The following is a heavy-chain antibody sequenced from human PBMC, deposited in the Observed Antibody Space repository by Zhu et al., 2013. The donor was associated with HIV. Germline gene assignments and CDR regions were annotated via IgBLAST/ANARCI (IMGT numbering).Heavy chain of an antibody. CDR3: ARGVGGGWSGYYKNDY. V-gene: IGHV1-46*01. J-gene: IGHJ4*02. CDR1: GYTFTSYY. CDR2: INPSGGST. D-gene: IGHD3-3*01. Sequence: QVQLVQSGAEVKKPGASVKVSCKASGYTFTSYYMHWVRQAPGQGLEWMGIINPSGGSTSYAQKFQGRVTMTRDTSTSTVYMELSSLRSEDTAVYYCARGVGGGWSGYYKNDYWGQGTLVTVSS.